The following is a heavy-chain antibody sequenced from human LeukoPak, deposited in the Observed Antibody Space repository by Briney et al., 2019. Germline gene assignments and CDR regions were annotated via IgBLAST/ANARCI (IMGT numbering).Heavy chain of an antibody. Sequence: GGSLRLSCAASGFTFSRYWMHWVRQAPGKGLVWVSRIYTDGSDTLYADSVKGRFTISRDNSKNTLYLQTSSLGVDDTAVYYCARASTTVPNLLDYWGQGALVSVSS. CDR3: ARASTTVPNLLDY. J-gene: IGHJ4*02. CDR1: GFTFSRYW. D-gene: IGHD4-17*01. CDR2: IYTDGSDT. V-gene: IGHV3-74*01.